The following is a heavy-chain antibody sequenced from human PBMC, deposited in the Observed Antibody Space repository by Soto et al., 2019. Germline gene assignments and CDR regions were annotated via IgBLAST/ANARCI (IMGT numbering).Heavy chain of an antibody. V-gene: IGHV5-51*01. CDR3: ARIPGTIVGVVDAFDI. D-gene: IGHD3-3*01. CDR1: GYSFTSYW. CDR2: IYPGDSDT. J-gene: IGHJ3*02. Sequence: GESLKISCKGSGYSFTSYWIGWVRQMPGKGLEWMGIIYPGDSDTRYSPSFQGQVTISADKSISTAYLQWSSLKASDTAMYYCARIPGTIVGVVDAFDIWGQGTMVTVS.